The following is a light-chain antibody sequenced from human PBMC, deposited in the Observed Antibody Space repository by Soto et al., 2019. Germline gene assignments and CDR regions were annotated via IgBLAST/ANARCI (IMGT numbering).Light chain of an antibody. Sequence: QSVLTQPPSVSAAPGQNVTISCSGTSSNIGNNFVSWYQHLPGTAPKILIYDNVKRPSGIPDRFSGFKSGGSATLGITGLQTGDDADYYCGSSDTSQSLCYVFGTGTKLTVL. CDR1: SSNIGNNF. V-gene: IGLV1-51*01. CDR2: DNV. J-gene: IGLJ1*01. CDR3: GSSDTSQSLCYV.